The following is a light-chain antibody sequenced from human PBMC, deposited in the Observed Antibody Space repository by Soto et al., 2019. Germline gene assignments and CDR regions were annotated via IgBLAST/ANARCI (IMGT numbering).Light chain of an antibody. J-gene: IGKJ1*01. V-gene: IGKV3-20*01. CDR3: QQYGSSWT. CDR1: QSISRY. CDR2: GAS. Sequence: IVLTQSPATLSLSPGETATLSCRASQSISRYLAWYQQKPGQAPRLLIYGASSRATGIPDRFSGSGSGTDFTLTISRLEPEDFAVYYCQQYGSSWTFGQGTKVDIK.